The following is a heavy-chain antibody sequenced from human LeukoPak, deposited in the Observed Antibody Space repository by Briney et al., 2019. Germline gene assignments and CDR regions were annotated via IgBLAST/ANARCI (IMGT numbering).Heavy chain of an antibody. CDR3: ARHHYGDSEPLKIDY. Sequence: SETLSLTCTVAVGSSSSYYWSVIRQPREKVLEWIGYIYTSGSTNYNPYLKSRVTISVDTSKTQFSLRLNSVTAAATAVYSCARHHYGDSEPLKIDYWGQGTLVTVSS. J-gene: IGHJ4*02. CDR2: IYTSGST. V-gene: IGHV4-4*08. D-gene: IGHD4-17*01. CDR1: VGSSSSYY.